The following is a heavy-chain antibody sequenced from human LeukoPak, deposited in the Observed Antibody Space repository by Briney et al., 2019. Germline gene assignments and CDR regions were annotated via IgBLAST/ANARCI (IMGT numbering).Heavy chain of an antibody. D-gene: IGHD5-18*01. Sequence: GGSLRLSCAASGFTFSSYAMNWVRQAPGKGLEWVSGISGNGGSTYYADSVKGRFTVSRDNSKNTLYLQMNSLRAEDTAVYYCAKEVYSYGPRGLDYWGQGTLVTVSS. CDR3: AKEVYSYGPRGLDY. CDR2: ISGNGGST. CDR1: GFTFSSYA. J-gene: IGHJ4*02. V-gene: IGHV3-23*01.